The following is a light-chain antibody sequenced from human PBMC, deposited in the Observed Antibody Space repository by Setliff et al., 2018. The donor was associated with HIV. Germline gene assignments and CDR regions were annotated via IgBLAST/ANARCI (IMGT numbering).Light chain of an antibody. CDR1: SSDVGSYDL. CDR3: CSYASRSTLI. J-gene: IGLJ2*01. V-gene: IGLV2-23*02. Sequence: ALTQPASVSGSLGQSITISCTGSSSDVGSYDLVSWYQEHPGKAPKLMIYEVTKRPSGVSDRFSGSKSGNTASLTISGLQPDDEADYYCCSYASRSTLIFGGGTKVTVL. CDR2: EVT.